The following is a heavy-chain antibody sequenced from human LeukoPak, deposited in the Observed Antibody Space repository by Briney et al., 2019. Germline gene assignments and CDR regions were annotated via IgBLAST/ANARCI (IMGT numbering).Heavy chain of an antibody. CDR3: ARERTTVTTDDAFDI. V-gene: IGHV3-30-3*01. Sequence: PGGSLRLSCAASGFTFSSYAMHWVRQAPGKGLERVAVISYDGSNKYYADSVKGRFTISRDNSKNTLYLQMNSLRAEDTAVYYCARERTTVTTDDAFDIWGQGTMVTVSS. CDR2: ISYDGSNK. J-gene: IGHJ3*02. D-gene: IGHD4-17*01. CDR1: GFTFSSYA.